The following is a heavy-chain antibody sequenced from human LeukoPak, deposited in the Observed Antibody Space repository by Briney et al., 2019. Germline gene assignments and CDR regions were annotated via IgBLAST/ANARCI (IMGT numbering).Heavy chain of an antibody. Sequence: GASVKVSCKASGYTFTGYYMHWVRQAPGQGLEWMGWINPNSGGTNYAQKFQGRVTMTRDTSNSTAYMELSRLRSDDTAVYYCARGTSGYRYNWFDPWGQGTLVTVSS. V-gene: IGHV1-2*02. D-gene: IGHD6-13*01. CDR2: INPNSGGT. J-gene: IGHJ5*02. CDR3: ARGTSGYRYNWFDP. CDR1: GYTFTGYY.